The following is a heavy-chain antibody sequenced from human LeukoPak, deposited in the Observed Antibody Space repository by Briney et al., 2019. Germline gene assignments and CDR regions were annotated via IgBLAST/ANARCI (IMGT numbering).Heavy chain of an antibody. J-gene: IGHJ4*02. CDR1: GFTFSSYA. D-gene: IGHD3-10*01. CDR3: ARDPVRGSGSPGFH. Sequence: PGGSLRLSCAASGFTFSSYAMSWVRQAPGKGLEWVSAISGSGGSTYYADSVKGRFTISRDNSKNTLYLQMNSLRAEDTAVYYCARDPVRGSGSPGFHWGQGTLVTVSS. CDR2: ISGSGGST. V-gene: IGHV3-23*01.